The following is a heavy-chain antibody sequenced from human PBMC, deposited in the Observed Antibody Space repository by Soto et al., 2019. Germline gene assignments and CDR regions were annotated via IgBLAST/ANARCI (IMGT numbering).Heavy chain of an antibody. V-gene: IGHV3-21*01. Sequence: EVQLVESGGGLVKPGGSLGLSCAASGFTFSTYSMDWVRQAPGKGLEWVSSISSSSSSTYIFYADSVKGRFTISRDNAKNSLYLQINSLRAEDTAVYYCARRGFSTKYYTLDVWGQGTTVTVTS. J-gene: IGHJ6*02. CDR1: GFTFSTYS. CDR2: ISSSSSSTYI. D-gene: IGHD2-2*01. CDR3: ARRGFSTKYYTLDV.